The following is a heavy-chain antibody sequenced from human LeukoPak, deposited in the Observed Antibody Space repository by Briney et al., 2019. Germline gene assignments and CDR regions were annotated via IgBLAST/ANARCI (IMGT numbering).Heavy chain of an antibody. V-gene: IGHV4-39*01. Sequence: SETLSLTCTVSGGSISSSSYYWGWIRQPPGKGLEWIGSIYYSGSTYYNPSPKSRVTISVDTSKNQFSLKLSSVTAADTAVYYCARVRLTIFGVVSLYFDYWGQGTLVTVSS. CDR3: ARVRLTIFGVVSLYFDY. CDR2: IYYSGST. J-gene: IGHJ4*02. CDR1: GGSISSSSYY. D-gene: IGHD3-3*01.